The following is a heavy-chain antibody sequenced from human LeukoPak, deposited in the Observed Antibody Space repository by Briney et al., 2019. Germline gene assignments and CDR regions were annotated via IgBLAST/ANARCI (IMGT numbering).Heavy chain of an antibody. Sequence: SETLSLTCAVYGGSFSGYYWSWIRQPPGKGLEWIGEINHSGSTKYNPSLKSRVTTSVDTSRTQFSLRLSSVTAADTAVYYCARGQDDRSGTFDYWGQGILVTVSS. J-gene: IGHJ4*02. CDR3: ARGQDDRSGTFDY. D-gene: IGHD3-22*01. CDR2: INHSGST. CDR1: GGSFSGYY. V-gene: IGHV4-34*01.